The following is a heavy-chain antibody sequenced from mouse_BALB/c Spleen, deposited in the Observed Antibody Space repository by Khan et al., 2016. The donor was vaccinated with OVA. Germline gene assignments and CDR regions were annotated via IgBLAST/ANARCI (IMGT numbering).Heavy chain of an antibody. CDR2: ISSGGTYT. Sequence: EVELVESGGDLVKPGESLKLSCAASGFTFSYYAMSWVRQTPEKRLDWVATISSGGTYTYYPDTVKGRFTISRDDAENPLYLQMSSLRSEDTAMYYCARLFGKIFDYWGQGTTLTVSS. CDR3: ARLFGKIFDY. CDR1: GFTFSYYA. D-gene: IGHD2-1*01. J-gene: IGHJ2*01. V-gene: IGHV5-9-3*01.